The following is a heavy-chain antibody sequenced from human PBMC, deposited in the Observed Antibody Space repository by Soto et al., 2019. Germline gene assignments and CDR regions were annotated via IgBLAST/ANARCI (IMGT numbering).Heavy chain of an antibody. D-gene: IGHD3-10*01. CDR3: AQQNLRTTLLWFEEMDYYGMDV. J-gene: IGHJ6*02. CDR1: GFTFSSYA. Sequence: GGSLRLSCAASGFTFSSYAMSWVRQAPGKGLEWVSAISGSGGSTYYADSVKGRVTISRDNSKNTLYLQMNSLRAEDTAVYYCAQQNLRTTLLWFEEMDYYGMDVWGQGTTVTVSS. V-gene: IGHV3-23*01. CDR2: ISGSGGST.